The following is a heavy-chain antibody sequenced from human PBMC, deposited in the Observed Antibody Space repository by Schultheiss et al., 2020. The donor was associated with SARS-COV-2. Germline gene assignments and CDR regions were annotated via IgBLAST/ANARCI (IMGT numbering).Heavy chain of an antibody. Sequence: KISCKASGGTFSSYAISWVRQAPGQGLEWMGGIIPIFGTANYAQKFQGRVTITADESTSTAYMELSSLKASDTAMYYCARLRGYDLRYFDLWGRGTLVTVSS. CDR1: GGTFSSYA. CDR2: IIPIFGTA. V-gene: IGHV1-69*01. D-gene: IGHD5-12*01. CDR3: ARLRGYDLRYFDL. J-gene: IGHJ2*01.